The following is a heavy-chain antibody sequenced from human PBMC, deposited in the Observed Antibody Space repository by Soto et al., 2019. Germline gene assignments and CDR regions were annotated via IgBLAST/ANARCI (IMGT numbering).Heavy chain of an antibody. D-gene: IGHD1-1*01. CDR3: ARGRYGDY. V-gene: IGHV1-18*01. CDR1: GYAFTTYG. Sequence: QVHLVQSGAEVKKPGASVKVSGQGSGYAFTTYGITWVRQAPGQGLEWMGWISAHNGNTNYAQKLQGRVTVTRDTSTSTAYMELRSLRYDDTAVYYCARGRYGDYWGHGALVTVSS. CDR2: ISAHNGNT. J-gene: IGHJ4*01.